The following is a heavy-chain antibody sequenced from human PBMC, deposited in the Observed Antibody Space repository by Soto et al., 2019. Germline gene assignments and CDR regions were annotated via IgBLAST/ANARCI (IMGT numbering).Heavy chain of an antibody. Sequence: GASVKVSCKASGYTFTGYFMHWVRQAPGQGLEWMGWINPNSGATKYAQKFQGRVTLSRDTSIRTAYMELSGLRSDDTAVYYCARGCGTILAPLHWGQGTLVTVSP. CDR3: ARGCGTILAPLH. J-gene: IGHJ4*02. V-gene: IGHV1-2*02. CDR2: INPNSGAT. D-gene: IGHD3-3*01. CDR1: GYTFTGYF.